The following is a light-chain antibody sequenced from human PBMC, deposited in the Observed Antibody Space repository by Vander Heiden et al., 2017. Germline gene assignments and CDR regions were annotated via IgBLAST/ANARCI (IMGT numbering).Light chain of an antibody. V-gene: IGLV3-1*01. CDR2: QDN. CDR3: QAWDGSTGV. Sequence: SSELTQPPSVSVSPGQTASITCSGDELGDKYVCWYQQKPGQSPVLVMYQDNKRPSGIPERFSGSNSGDTATLTISGTQPMEEADFYCQAWDGSTGVFGTGTKVTVL. CDR1: ELGDKY. J-gene: IGLJ1*01.